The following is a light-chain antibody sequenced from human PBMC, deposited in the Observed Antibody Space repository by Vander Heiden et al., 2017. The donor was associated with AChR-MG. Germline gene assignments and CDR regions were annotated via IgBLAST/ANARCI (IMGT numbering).Light chain of an antibody. CDR2: SGD. Sequence: SVLTQPPPAVGAPGQRVTISCSGSSSNIGSNNVNWYQQLPGTAPKLLMYSGDKRPSGVPDRFSGSRSGTSASLAISGLQSEDEADYYCAAWDDSLNGPVFGGGTKLTVL. CDR1: SSNIGSNN. J-gene: IGLJ3*02. V-gene: IGLV1-44*01. CDR3: AAWDDSLNGPV.